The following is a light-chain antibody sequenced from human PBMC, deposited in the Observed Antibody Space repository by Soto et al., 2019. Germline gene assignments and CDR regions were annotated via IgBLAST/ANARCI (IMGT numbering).Light chain of an antibody. Sequence: QSVLTQPASVSGSPGQSITISCTGTSSDVVGYNYVSWYQQHPGKAPKFMIYDVSNRPSGVSNRFSGSKSGNTASLTISGLQAEDEADYYCCSYTTSNTRQIVFGTGTKVTGL. CDR1: SSDVVGYNY. V-gene: IGLV2-14*01. CDR3: CSYTTSNTRQIV. CDR2: DVS. J-gene: IGLJ1*01.